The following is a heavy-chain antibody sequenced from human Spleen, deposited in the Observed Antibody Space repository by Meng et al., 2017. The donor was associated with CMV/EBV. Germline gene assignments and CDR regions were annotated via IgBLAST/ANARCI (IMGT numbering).Heavy chain of an antibody. CDR3: ARVRGISPASPIVVVPAADNHYGMDV. V-gene: IGHV1-2*02. J-gene: IGHJ6*02. CDR2: INPNSGGT. Sequence: ASVKVSCKASGYTLTGYYIHWVRQAPGQGLEWMGWINPNSGGTNLAQKFQGRVTMTRDTSISTAYMELSRLRSDDTAVYYCARVRGISPASPIVVVPAADNHYGMDVWGQGTTVTVSS. CDR1: GYTLTGYY. D-gene: IGHD2-2*01.